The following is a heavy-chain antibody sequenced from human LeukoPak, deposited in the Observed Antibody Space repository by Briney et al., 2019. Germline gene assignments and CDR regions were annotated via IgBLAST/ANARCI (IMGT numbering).Heavy chain of an antibody. Sequence: GGSLRLSCAASGFTFSSYEMNWVRQAPGKGLEWVSVIYSGGSTYYADSVKGRFTISRDNSKNTLYLQMNSLRAEDTAVYYCAKDGVGGGYYFDYWGQGTLVTVSS. J-gene: IGHJ4*02. CDR2: IYSGGST. CDR3: AKDGVGGGYYFDY. V-gene: IGHV3-53*01. CDR1: GFTFSSYE. D-gene: IGHD3-16*01.